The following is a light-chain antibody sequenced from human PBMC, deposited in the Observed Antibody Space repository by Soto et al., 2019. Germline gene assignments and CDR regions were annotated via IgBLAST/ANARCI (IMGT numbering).Light chain of an antibody. J-gene: IGKJ1*01. CDR3: QEYGSSPRT. V-gene: IGKV3-20*01. CDR1: QSVSSTY. CDR2: GAS. Sequence: EIVLTQSPGTLSLSPGERATLSCRASQSVSSTYLAWYQQKPGRAPRLLIYGASSRATGIPDRFSGSGSGTDFTLTISRPEPEDFAVYYCQEYGSSPRTFGQGTKVEIK.